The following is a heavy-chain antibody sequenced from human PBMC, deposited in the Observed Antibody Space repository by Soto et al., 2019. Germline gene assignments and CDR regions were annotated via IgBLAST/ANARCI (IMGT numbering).Heavy chain of an antibody. J-gene: IGHJ6*02. CDR1: GFTFSDYS. CDR2: ISRSSSDI. Sequence: GGSLRLSCAASGFTFSDYSMNLVRQALGKGLEWVSSISRSSSDIYYLDSVKGRFSISRDNAKSSLFLQINSLRADDTAVYFCAKGMTLAGSLYYYYPMDVWGQGTSVTVSS. V-gene: IGHV3-21*06. D-gene: IGHD6-19*01. CDR3: AKGMTLAGSLYYYYPMDV.